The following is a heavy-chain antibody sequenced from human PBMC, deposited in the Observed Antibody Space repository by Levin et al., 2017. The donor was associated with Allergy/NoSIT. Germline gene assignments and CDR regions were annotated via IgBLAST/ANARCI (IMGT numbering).Heavy chain of an antibody. D-gene: IGHD3-22*01. CDR1: GYTFTGYY. CDR3: ARDSQYYYDTSGSFDY. CDR2: INPNRGGT. J-gene: IGHJ4*02. V-gene: IGHV1-2*02. Sequence: ASVKVSCKASGYTFTGYYMHWVRQAPGQGLEWMGWINPNRGGTNFAQNFQGRVTMTRDTSISTAYMELSRLSSDDTAVYYCARDSQYYYDTSGSFDYWGQGTLVTVSS.